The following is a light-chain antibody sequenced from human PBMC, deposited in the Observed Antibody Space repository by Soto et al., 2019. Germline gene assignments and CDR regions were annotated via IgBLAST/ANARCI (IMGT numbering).Light chain of an antibody. CDR1: SSDVATYNS. V-gene: IGLV2-14*01. J-gene: IGLJ2*01. CDR2: EVS. CDR3: SSYTSVNTLV. Sequence: QSALTQPASVSGSPGQSITISCTGTSSDVATYNSVSWYQQHPGKAPKLMIFEVSDRPSGVSNRFSGSKSGDTASLTISGLLAEDEADYYCSSYTSVNTLVFGGGTQLTVL.